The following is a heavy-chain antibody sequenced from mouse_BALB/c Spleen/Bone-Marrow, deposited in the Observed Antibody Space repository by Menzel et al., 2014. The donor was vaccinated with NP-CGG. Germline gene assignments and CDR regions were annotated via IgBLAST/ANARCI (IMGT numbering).Heavy chain of an antibody. CDR2: IRLKSNNYAT. Sequence: EVKVVESGGGLVQPGGSMKLSCVASGFTFSNYWMNWVRQSPEKGLEWVAEIRLKSNNYATHYAESVKGRFTISRDDSKSSVYLQMNNLGAEDTGIYYCARRGRGYAMDYWGQGTSVTVSS. J-gene: IGHJ4*01. CDR3: ARRGRGYAMDY. V-gene: IGHV6-6*02. CDR1: GFTFSNYW.